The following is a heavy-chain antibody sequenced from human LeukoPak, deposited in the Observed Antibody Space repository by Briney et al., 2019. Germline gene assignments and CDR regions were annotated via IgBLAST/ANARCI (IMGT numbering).Heavy chain of an antibody. J-gene: IGHJ6*03. V-gene: IGHV3-7*01. CDR3: ARRTSGGYYYYYYYMDV. D-gene: IGHD5-12*01. CDR1: GFTFSSYW. Sequence: PGGSLRLSCAASGFTFSSYWMSWVRRAPGKGLEWVANIKQDGSEKYYVDSVKGRFTISRDNAKNSLYLQMNSLRAEDTAVYYCARRTSGGYYYYYYYMDVWGKGTTVTVSS. CDR2: IKQDGSEK.